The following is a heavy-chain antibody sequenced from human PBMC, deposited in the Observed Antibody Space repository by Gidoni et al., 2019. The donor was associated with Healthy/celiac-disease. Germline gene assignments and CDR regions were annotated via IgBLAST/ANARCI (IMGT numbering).Heavy chain of an antibody. CDR3: VVIGGVIDIDY. CDR1: GFTFSSYW. J-gene: IGHJ4*02. D-gene: IGHD3-16*02. V-gene: IGHV3-74*01. Sequence: EVQLVESGGGLVQPGGSLRLSCAASGFTFSSYWMPWVRQAPGKGLVWVSRINSDGSSTSYADSVKGRFTISRDNAKNTLYLQMNSLRAEDTAVYYCVVIGGVIDIDYWGQGTLVTVSS. CDR2: INSDGSST.